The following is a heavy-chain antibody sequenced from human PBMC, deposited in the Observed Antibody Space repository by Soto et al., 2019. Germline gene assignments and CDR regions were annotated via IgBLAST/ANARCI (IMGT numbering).Heavy chain of an antibody. V-gene: IGHV1-18*01. CDR1: GYTFTSYG. CDR3: ASASPTKLRGVCY. CDR2: ISAYNGNT. J-gene: IGHJ4*02. D-gene: IGHD3-10*01. Sequence: QVQLVQSGAEVKKPGASVKVSCKASGYTFTSYGISWVRQAPGQGLEWMGWISAYNGNTNYAQKLQGRVTMTTDTTGSKPNRERRRLRSNDPHEYYAASASPTKLRGVCYLGQGTLVTV.